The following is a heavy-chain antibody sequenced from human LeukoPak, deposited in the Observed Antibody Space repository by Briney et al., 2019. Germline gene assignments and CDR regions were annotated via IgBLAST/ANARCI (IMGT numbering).Heavy chain of an antibody. CDR3: ESSEYYYYGMDV. V-gene: IGHV3-11*01. J-gene: IGHJ6*04. CDR2: ISSSGSTI. CDR1: GFTFSDYY. Sequence: GGSLRLSCSASGFTFSDYYRSWIRQAPGKGLEWVAYISSSGSTIYYADSVKGRFTISRDTAKKSLYLQMNSLRAEDTAGYYCESSEYYYYGMDVWGKGTTVTVS.